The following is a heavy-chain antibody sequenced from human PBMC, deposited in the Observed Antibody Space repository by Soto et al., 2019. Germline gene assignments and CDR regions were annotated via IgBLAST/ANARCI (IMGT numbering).Heavy chain of an antibody. D-gene: IGHD3-16*01. CDR2: ISGRGDNT. Sequence: EVQLLESGGGLVQPGGSLRLSCGASGFTFSNSAMTWVRQAPGKGLEWVSTISGRGDNTYYADSVRGRFTISRDNSQNTLNLQRFALRADDAAVYHCAKMAWVGDPPGGDSWGQGTLVAISS. J-gene: IGHJ4*02. V-gene: IGHV3-23*01. CDR1: GFTFSNSA. CDR3: AKMAWVGDPPGGDS.